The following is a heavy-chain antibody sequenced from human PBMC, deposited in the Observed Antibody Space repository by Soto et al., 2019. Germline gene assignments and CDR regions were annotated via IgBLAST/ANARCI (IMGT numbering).Heavy chain of an antibody. Sequence: EVQLVESGGGLVKPGGSLRLSCAASGFTFSSYSMNWVRQAPGKGLEWVSSISSSSSYIYYEDSVKGRFTISRDNAQNSLYLQMNSLSAEDTAVYYCARVWSDYSNYDWYFDLWGRGTLVTVSS. CDR3: ARVWSDYSNYDWYFDL. J-gene: IGHJ2*01. CDR2: ISSSSSYI. CDR1: GFTFSSYS. D-gene: IGHD4-4*01. V-gene: IGHV3-21*01.